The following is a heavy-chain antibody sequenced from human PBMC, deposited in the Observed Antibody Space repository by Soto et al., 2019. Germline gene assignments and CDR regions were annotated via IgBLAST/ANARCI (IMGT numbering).Heavy chain of an antibody. CDR1: GGSFSGYY. CDR3: ARGLAGGYYYGSGSYYPRYYGMDV. J-gene: IGHJ6*02. D-gene: IGHD3-10*01. CDR2: INHSEST. Sequence: SETLSLTCAVYGGSFSGYYWSWIRQPPGKGLEWIGEINHSESTNYNPSLKSRVTISVDTSKNQFSLKLSSVTAADTAVYYCARGLAGGYYYGSGSYYPRYYGMDVWGQGTTVTVSS. V-gene: IGHV4-34*01.